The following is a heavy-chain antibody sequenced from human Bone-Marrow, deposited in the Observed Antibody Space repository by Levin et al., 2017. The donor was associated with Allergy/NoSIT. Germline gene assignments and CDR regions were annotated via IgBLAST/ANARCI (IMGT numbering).Heavy chain of an antibody. J-gene: IGHJ4*02. CDR3: AKGGVTMRLTEY. V-gene: IGHV3-23*01. D-gene: IGHD1/OR15-1a*01. Sequence: GGSLRLSCAASGFTFSDSSMGWVRQAPGKGLEWVSTINDSGGRTFYTDSVRGRFTISRDNSKNTLYLQMNSLRAEDTAVYYCAKGGVTMRLTEYWGQGTLVTV. CDR1: GFTFSDSS. CDR2: INDSGGRT.